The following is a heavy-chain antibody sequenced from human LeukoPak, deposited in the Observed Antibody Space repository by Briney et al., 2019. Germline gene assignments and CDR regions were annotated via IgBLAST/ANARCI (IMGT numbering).Heavy chain of an antibody. Sequence: GGSLRLSCAASGFTFSSYWMHWVRQAPGKGLVWVSRINSDGSSTNYADSVKGRFTISRDNAKNTLYLQMNSLRAEDTAVYYCATFTERENYDNTANLWGQGTLVIVS. D-gene: IGHD3-16*01. J-gene: IGHJ4*02. CDR2: INSDGSST. CDR3: ATFTERENYDNTANL. CDR1: GFTFSSYW. V-gene: IGHV3-74*01.